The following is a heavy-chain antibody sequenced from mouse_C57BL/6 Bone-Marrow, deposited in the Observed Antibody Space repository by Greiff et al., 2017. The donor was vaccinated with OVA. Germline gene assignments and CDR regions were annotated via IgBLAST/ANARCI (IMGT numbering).Heavy chain of an antibody. V-gene: IGHV5-6*02. CDR1: GFTFSSYG. D-gene: IGHD2-3*01. CDR3: ARHGDGYYVYYAMDY. CDR2: ISSGGSYT. Sequence: DVKLVESGGDLVKPGGSLKLSCAASGFTFSSYGMSWVRQTPDKRLEWVATISSGGSYTYYPDSVKGRFTISRDNAKNTLYLQMSSLKSEDTAMYYCARHGDGYYVYYAMDYWGQGTSVTVSS. J-gene: IGHJ4*01.